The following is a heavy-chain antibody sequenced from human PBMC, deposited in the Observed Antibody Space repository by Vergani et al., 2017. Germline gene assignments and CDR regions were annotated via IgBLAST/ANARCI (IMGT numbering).Heavy chain of an antibody. CDR2: MSSGDSI. CDR3: ARETDTGSSVSYNYYAMDV. D-gene: IGHD3-9*01. V-gene: IGHV3-11*04. Sequence: QVQLEESGGGVVQPGRSLRLSCAGSGFTFSDHYMSWVRQAPGKGLEWISYMSSGDSIYYADSVKGRFTVSRDNTKNTLYLQMNSLRAEDTAVYYCARETDTGSSVSYNYYAMDVWGQGTTVSVSS. J-gene: IGHJ6*02. CDR1: GFTFSDHY.